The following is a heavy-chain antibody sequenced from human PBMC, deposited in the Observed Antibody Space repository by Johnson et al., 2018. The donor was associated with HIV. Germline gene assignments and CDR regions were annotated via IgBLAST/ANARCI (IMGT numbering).Heavy chain of an antibody. V-gene: IGHV3-15*07. CDR2: IKSTTDGGTT. CDR1: GFTFNNAW. J-gene: IGHJ3*02. D-gene: IGHD4-17*01. Sequence: VQLVESGGGLVKPGVSLRLSCAASGFTFNNAWMNWVRQTPGKGLEWVGRIKSTTDGGTTDYAAPVKGRFTISRDDSRNTLYLQMNSLRAEDTAVYYCASTVYGDGLGDAFDIWGQGTMVTVSS. CDR3: ASTVYGDGLGDAFDI.